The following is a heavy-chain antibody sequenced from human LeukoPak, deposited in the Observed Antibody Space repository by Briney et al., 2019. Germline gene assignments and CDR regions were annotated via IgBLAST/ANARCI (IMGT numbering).Heavy chain of an antibody. J-gene: IGHJ4*02. CDR3: ASYYGSGFDY. CDR1: GGSFSGYY. D-gene: IGHD3-10*01. V-gene: IGHV4-34*01. Sequence: PETLSLTCAVYGGSFSGYYWSWIRQPPGKGLEWIGEINHSGSTNYNPSLKSRVTISVDTSKNQFSLKLSSVTAADTAVYYCASYYGSGFDYWGQGTLVTVSS. CDR2: INHSGST.